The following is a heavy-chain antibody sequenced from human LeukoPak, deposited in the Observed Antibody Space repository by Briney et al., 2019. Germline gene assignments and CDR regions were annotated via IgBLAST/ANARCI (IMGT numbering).Heavy chain of an antibody. CDR2: IYPGDSDT. CDR3: ARVAGDGHNYVDS. J-gene: IGHJ4*02. V-gene: IGHV5-51*01. CDR1: GYSITNYW. D-gene: IGHD5-24*01. Sequence: GASLQISCTSSGYSITNYWIGWLRPMPRKGLEWIGIIYPGDSDTRYSPSFRGQVTFSADKSITTASLQWSSLKASDTAMYYCARVAGDGHNYVDSWGQGTLVTVSS.